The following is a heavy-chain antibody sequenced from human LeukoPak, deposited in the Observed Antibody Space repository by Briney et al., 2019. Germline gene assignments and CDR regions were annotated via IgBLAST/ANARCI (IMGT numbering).Heavy chain of an antibody. CDR3: ATPLDYYDSSGYHQGGD. CDR1: GYTFTSYY. Sequence: GASVKVSCKASGYTFTSYYMHWVRQAPGQGLEWMGIINPSGGSTSYAQKFQGRVTMTRDTSTSTVYMELSGLRSEDTAVYYCATPLDYYDSSGYHQGGDWGQGTLVTVSS. V-gene: IGHV1-46*01. D-gene: IGHD3-22*01. J-gene: IGHJ4*02. CDR2: INPSGGST.